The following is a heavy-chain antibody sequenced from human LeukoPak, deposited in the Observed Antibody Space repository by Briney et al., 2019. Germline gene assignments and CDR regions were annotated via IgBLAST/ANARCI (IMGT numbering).Heavy chain of an antibody. CDR2: INHSGST. D-gene: IGHD3-10*01. V-gene: IGHV4-34*01. J-gene: IGHJ4*02. CDR3: ARATLLWFGELLPFDY. CDR1: GGSFSGYY. Sequence: SETLSLTCAASGGSFSGYYRSWIRQPPGKGLEWIWDINHSGSTNYNPSLKSRVTISVDTSKNQFSLKLSSVTAADTAVYYCARATLLWFGELLPFDYWGQGTLVTVSS.